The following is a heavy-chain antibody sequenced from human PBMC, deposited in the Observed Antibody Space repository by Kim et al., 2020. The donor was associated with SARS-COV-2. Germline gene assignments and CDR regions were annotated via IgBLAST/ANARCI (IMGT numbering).Heavy chain of an antibody. CDR3: ARSYYDILTGHNWFDP. CDR1: GGSITSSYYY. Sequence: SETLSLTCTVSGGSITSSYYYWGWIRQPPGKGLAWIGTVYSRGTPYYNPSLKSRVTISVDTSENQFSLKLTSVTAADTAVYYCARSYYDILTGHNWFDP. V-gene: IGHV4-39*01. CDR2: VYSRGTP. D-gene: IGHD3-9*01. J-gene: IGHJ5*02.